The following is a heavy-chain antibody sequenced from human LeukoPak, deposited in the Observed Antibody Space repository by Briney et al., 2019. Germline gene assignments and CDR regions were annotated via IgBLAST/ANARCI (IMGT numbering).Heavy chain of an antibody. V-gene: IGHV3-30-3*01. Sequence: GGSLRLSCAASGFSLSGYGMHWVRQAPGKGLEWVAVVSYDGSKKYYADSVKGRFTISRDNSKNTQYLEMNSLKVEDTAVYYCARVRAAHYHDYWGQGTLVTVSS. CDR2: VSYDGSKK. D-gene: IGHD6-6*01. J-gene: IGHJ4*02. CDR3: ARVRAAHYHDY. CDR1: GFSLSGYG.